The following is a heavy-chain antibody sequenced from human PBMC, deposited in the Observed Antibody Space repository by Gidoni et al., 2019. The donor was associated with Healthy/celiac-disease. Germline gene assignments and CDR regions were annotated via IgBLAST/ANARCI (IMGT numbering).Heavy chain of an antibody. Sequence: QVQLVESGGGVVQPGRSLRLACAAAGFTVSSYGMHWVRQAPGKGREWVAVISYDGSNKYYSDAVKGRFIISRDNSKNTLYLQMNSLRAEDTAVYYCAKDLQWLAYVSASHFDYWGQGTLVTVSS. D-gene: IGHD6-19*01. J-gene: IGHJ4*02. V-gene: IGHV3-30*18. CDR2: ISYDGSNK. CDR3: AKDLQWLAYVSASHFDY. CDR1: GFTVSSYG.